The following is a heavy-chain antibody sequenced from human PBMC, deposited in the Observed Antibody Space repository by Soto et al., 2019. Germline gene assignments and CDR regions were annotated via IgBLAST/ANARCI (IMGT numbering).Heavy chain of an antibody. CDR1: GGTFSSYA. V-gene: IGHV1-69*13. CDR2: IIPIFGTA. D-gene: IGHD2-21*02. J-gene: IGHJ4*02. Sequence: SVKVSCKASGGTFSSYAISWVRQAPGQGLEWMGGIIPIFGTANYAQKFQGRVTITADESTSTAYMELSSLRSEDTAVYYCARASVTAIPEANFFDCWGQGSLVTVSS. CDR3: ARASVTAIPEANFFDC.